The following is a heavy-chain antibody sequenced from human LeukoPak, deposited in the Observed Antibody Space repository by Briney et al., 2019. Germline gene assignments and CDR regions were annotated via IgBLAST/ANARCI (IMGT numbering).Heavy chain of an antibody. CDR1: GYTFTSYG. Sequence: ASVKVSCKASGYTFTSYGISWVRQAPGQGLEWMGWISGDNGDTNYAQKLQGRVTMTTDTSTSTAYMELRSLGYDDTAVYYCARDRYGVRSGSCDYWGQGTLVTVSS. J-gene: IGHJ4*02. D-gene: IGHD1-26*01. CDR2: ISGDNGDT. CDR3: ARDRYGVRSGSCDY. V-gene: IGHV1-18*01.